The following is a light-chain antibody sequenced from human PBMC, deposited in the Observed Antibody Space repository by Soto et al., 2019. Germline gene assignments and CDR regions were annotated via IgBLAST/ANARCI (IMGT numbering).Light chain of an antibody. CDR1: SSNIGNNY. Sequence: QSVLTQPPTVSEAPGQKVTISCSGSSSNIGNNYVSWYQQLPGTAPKLLIYDNNERPSGIPDRFSGSKSGTSATLGITGLQTGDEADYYCATWDSSLSAGVFGGGTKVTVL. CDR3: ATWDSSLSAGV. V-gene: IGLV1-51*01. J-gene: IGLJ2*01. CDR2: DNN.